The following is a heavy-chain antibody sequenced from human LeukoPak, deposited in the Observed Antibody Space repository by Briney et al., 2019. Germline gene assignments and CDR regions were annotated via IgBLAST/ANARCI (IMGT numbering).Heavy chain of an antibody. J-gene: IGHJ4*02. CDR1: GFAFDEHG. Sequence: GGSLRLSCTASGFAFDEHGMSWVRQVPGKGLEWVSGINWSGGSTGYADPLRGRFTISRDNAKNSLYLQMDSLRAEDTALYYCARAHITSPFYFDYWGQGTLVTVSS. V-gene: IGHV3-20*04. D-gene: IGHD2-2*01. CDR2: INWSGGST. CDR3: ARAHITSPFYFDY.